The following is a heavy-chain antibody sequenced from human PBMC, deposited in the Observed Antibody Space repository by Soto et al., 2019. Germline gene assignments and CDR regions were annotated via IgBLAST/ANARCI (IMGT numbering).Heavy chain of an antibody. J-gene: IGHJ3*02. CDR2: IFSNDEK. CDR3: ARSIAAADDAFDI. Sequence: QVTLKESGPVLVKPTETLTLTCTVSGFSLNNARMGVSWIRQPPGKALEWLAHIFSNDEKSYSTSLKTRLTISKDTSKSQVGLIMTNMDPVDTATYYCARSIAAADDAFDIWGQGTMVTVSS. D-gene: IGHD6-13*01. V-gene: IGHV2-26*01. CDR1: GFSLNNARMG.